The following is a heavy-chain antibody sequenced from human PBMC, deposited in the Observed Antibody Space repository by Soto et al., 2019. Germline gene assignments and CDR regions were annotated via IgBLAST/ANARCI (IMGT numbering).Heavy chain of an antibody. CDR2: ISDPDRGSVN. V-gene: IGHV3-11*01. CDR3: ARESCANPDY. D-gene: IGHD3-10*01. J-gene: IGHJ4*02. Sequence: QVQLVESGGGLVKPGGSLRLSCAASGFTLSDHFMSWIRQAPGKGLEWVSDISDPDRGSVNHNEDSVKVRFTISRDNAKNSMELQMKSLRVEDTAIYDCARESCANPDYWGQGTLVTVSS. CDR1: GFTLSDHF.